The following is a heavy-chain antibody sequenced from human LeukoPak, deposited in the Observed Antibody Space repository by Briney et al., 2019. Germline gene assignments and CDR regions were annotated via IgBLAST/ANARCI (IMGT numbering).Heavy chain of an antibody. J-gene: IGHJ5*02. D-gene: IGHD3-10*01. Sequence: GESLKISCKGSGYSFTSYWIGWVRQMPGKGLEWMGIIYPGDSDTRYSPSFQGQVTISADKSISTAYLQWSSLKASDTAMYYCARSYGSGSYHTNWFDPWGQGTLVTVSS. CDR1: GYSFTSYW. CDR2: IYPGDSDT. V-gene: IGHV5-51*01. CDR3: ARSYGSGSYHTNWFDP.